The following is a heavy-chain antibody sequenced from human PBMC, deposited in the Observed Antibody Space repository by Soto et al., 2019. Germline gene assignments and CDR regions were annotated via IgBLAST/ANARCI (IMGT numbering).Heavy chain of an antibody. CDR2: INSDGRST. D-gene: IGHD3-10*01. Sequence: EVQLVESGGGLVQPGGSLRLSCAASGFTFSSYWMHWVRQAPGKGLVWVSRINSDGRSTSYADSVKGRFTISRDNAKNTLYLEKDRLKAQDTAGFYRGSHHGLGSYWPNYWGQGTLVTVSS. CDR1: GFTFSSYW. V-gene: IGHV3-74*01. CDR3: GSHHGLGSYWPNY. J-gene: IGHJ4*02.